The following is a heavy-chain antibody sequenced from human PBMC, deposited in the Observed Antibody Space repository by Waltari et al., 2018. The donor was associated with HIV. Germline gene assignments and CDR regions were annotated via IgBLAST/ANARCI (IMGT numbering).Heavy chain of an antibody. V-gene: IGHV4-4*02. CDR2: IHQSGNT. CDR3: ARGRSSTRYYFDY. J-gene: IGHJ4*02. CDR1: GGAITTNNW. D-gene: IGHD2-2*01. Sequence: QVQLEESGPGLVKPSGTLSLTCSVSGGAITTNNWWTCVRQPPGKGLEWIGEIHQSGNTKTNPSLKSRVTISVDKSKNQLSLKLSPVTAADTAVYYCARGRSSTRYYFDYWGQGTLVTVSS.